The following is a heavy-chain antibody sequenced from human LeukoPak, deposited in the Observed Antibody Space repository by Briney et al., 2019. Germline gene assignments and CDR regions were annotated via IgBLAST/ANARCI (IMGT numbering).Heavy chain of an antibody. Sequence: SETLSLTCTVSGGSISSSSYYWGWIRQPPGKGLEWIGSIYYSGSTYYNPSLKSRVTISVDTSKNQFSLKLSSVTAADTAVYYCARILTTVTTEGDYWGRGTLVTVSS. CDR1: GGSISSSSYY. D-gene: IGHD4-17*01. V-gene: IGHV4-39*01. CDR3: ARILTTVTTEGDY. J-gene: IGHJ4*02. CDR2: IYYSGST.